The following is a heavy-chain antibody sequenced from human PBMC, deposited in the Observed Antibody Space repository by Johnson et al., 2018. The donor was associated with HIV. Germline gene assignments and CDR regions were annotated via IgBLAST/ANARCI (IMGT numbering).Heavy chain of an antibody. CDR2: ISWNSGSI. D-gene: IGHD6-13*01. Sequence: VQLVESGGGLVQPGRSLRLSCAASGFTFDDYAMHWVRQAPGKGLEWVSGISWNSGSIGYADSVKGRFTISRDNSKNTLYLQMNSLRAEDTAVYYCARDQRRAAGATDCCDGWGQGTMVTVSS. CDR1: GFTFDDYA. V-gene: IGHV3-9*01. CDR3: ARDQRRAAGATDCCDG. J-gene: IGHJ3*01.